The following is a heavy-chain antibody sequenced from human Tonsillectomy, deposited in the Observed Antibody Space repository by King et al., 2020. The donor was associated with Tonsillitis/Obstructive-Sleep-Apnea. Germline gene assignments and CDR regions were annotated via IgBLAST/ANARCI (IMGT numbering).Heavy chain of an antibody. CDR3: ARLHSAYDFGDH. D-gene: IGHD5-12*01. J-gene: IGHJ4*02. V-gene: IGHV1-46*01. CDR1: GYTFTSNY. CDR2: INPSGGAT. Sequence: VQLVESGAEVKKPGASVKVSCRASGYTFTSNYIHWVRQAPGQGLEWMGMINPSGGATSYAQKFQGRVTMTRDTSTSTVCMELSSLRSEDTAVYYCARLHSAYDFGDHWGQGTLVTVSS.